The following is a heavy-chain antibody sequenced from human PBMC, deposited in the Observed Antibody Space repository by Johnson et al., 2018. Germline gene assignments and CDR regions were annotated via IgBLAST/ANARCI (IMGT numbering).Heavy chain of an antibody. CDR3: ARVPDY. Sequence: VQLVQSGGGLVQPGRSLRLSCAASGFTFDDYAMHWVRQAPGKGLEWVSGISWNSGSIGYADSVKGRFTISRDNAKNSLYLQMNSLRAEDTAVYYCARVPDYWGQGTLVTVSS. J-gene: IGHJ4*02. CDR1: GFTFDDYA. V-gene: IGHV3-9*01. CDR2: ISWNSGSI.